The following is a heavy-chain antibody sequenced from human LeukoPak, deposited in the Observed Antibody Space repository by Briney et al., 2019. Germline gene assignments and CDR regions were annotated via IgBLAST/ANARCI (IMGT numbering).Heavy chain of an antibody. V-gene: IGHV3-66*01. D-gene: IGHD1-26*01. CDR2: IHGTGDT. J-gene: IGHJ4*02. CDR1: GFTVSNNY. Sequence: GGSLRLSCVVSGFTVSNNYMTWVRQAPGKGLEWVSAIHGTGDTHHTNSVKDRFSTSRDNSKNTVYLQMNSLRAEDTAVYYCARGFLVGIKAAGDQETLVTISS. CDR3: ARGFLVGIKAA.